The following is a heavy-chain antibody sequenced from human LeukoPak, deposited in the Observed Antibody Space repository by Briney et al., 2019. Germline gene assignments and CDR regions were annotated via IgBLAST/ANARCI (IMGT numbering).Heavy chain of an antibody. Sequence: GGSLRLSCAASGFTFRNYAMTWVRQAPGKGLEWVSGISGSGGSTNYADSVKGRFTISRDNSKNTLFLQMNSLRAEDTAVYYCAKTHDYGDYWGQGTLVTVSS. CDR3: AKTHDYGDY. CDR2: ISGSGGST. CDR1: GFTFRNYA. V-gene: IGHV3-23*01. J-gene: IGHJ4*02.